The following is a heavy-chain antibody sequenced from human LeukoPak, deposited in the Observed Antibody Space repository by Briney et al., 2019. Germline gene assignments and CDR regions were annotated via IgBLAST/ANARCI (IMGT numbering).Heavy chain of an antibody. Sequence: SETLSLTCTVSGGSISNYYWGWIRQPPGEGLEWIGYISYTGSTNYNPSLKSRVTISLDTSKSQFSLKVSSVTAADTAVYYCARGVCTSSSCYAGDYGMDVWGQGTTVTVSS. V-gene: IGHV4-59*08. D-gene: IGHD2-2*01. CDR3: ARGVCTSSSCYAGDYGMDV. CDR2: ISYTGST. CDR1: GGSISNYY. J-gene: IGHJ6*02.